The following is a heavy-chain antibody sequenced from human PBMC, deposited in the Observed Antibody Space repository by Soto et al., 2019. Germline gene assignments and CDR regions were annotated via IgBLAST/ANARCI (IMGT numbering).Heavy chain of an antibody. J-gene: IGHJ4*02. V-gene: IGHV3-7*03. D-gene: IGHD6-19*01. CDR2: ISQDGTVK. CDR3: VGSSGWIFDH. Sequence: EVLLVESGGGLVQPGGSLRLSCVTSGFTFNTYWMSWVRQAPGKGLEWVASISQDGTVKDYVESLRDRFTISRDDIKKSAYLQMNTMRAEDTAVYYCVGSSGWIFDHWGQGTLVTVSS. CDR1: GFTFNTYW.